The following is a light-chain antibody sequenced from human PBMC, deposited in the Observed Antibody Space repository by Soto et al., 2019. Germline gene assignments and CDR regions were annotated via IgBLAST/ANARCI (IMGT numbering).Light chain of an antibody. CDR3: QSYDSSLSGSV. J-gene: IGLJ3*02. Sequence: QSVLTQPPSVSGAPGQRVTISCTGRSSNIGAGYDVHWYQQLPGTATKLLIYGNSNRPSGVPDRFSGSKSGTSASLAITGLQAEDEADYYCQSYDSSLSGSVFGGGTKLTVL. V-gene: IGLV1-40*01. CDR2: GNS. CDR1: SSNIGAGYD.